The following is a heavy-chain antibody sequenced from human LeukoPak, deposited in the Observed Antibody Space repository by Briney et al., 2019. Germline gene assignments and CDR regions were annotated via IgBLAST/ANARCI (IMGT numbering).Heavy chain of an antibody. CDR3: ARDSNPRGGYDAFVF. Sequence: GGSLRLSCAASGFTFSGYWMTWVRQAPGKGLEWVANIKGDESKKYYVDSVKGRFTISRDNAKNSLYLQMNSLRAEDTAVYHCARDSNPRGGYDAFVFWGQGTLVTVSS. V-gene: IGHV3-7*01. CDR2: IKGDESKK. J-gene: IGHJ3*01. CDR1: GFTFSGYW. D-gene: IGHD3-10*01.